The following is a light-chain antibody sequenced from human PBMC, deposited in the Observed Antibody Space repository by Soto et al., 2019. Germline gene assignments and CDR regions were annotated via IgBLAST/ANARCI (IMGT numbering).Light chain of an antibody. Sequence: EIVMTQSPATLSVSPGERATLSCRASQSVSSNLAWYQQKPGQAPRLLIYGASTRATGIPARFSGSGSGTEFTLTISSLQSEDFAVYYCHQYNNWPYTFGQGTKVDIK. J-gene: IGKJ2*01. CDR3: HQYNNWPYT. CDR1: QSVSSN. V-gene: IGKV3-15*01. CDR2: GAS.